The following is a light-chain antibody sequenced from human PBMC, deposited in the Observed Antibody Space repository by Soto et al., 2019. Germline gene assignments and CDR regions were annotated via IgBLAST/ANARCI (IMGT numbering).Light chain of an antibody. V-gene: IGKV3-15*01. CDR3: QQYNGWPYT. CDR2: GAS. J-gene: IGKJ2*01. Sequence: ELVMTQSPATLSVSPGERATLSCRASQSLSSNLAWYQQKRGQAHRLLIYGASARATGIPARFSGSGSGTEFTLAISSLQSEDFAIYYCQQYNGWPYTFGQGTRLEIK. CDR1: QSLSSN.